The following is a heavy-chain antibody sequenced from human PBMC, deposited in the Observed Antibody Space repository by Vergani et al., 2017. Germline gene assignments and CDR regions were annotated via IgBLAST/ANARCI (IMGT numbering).Heavy chain of an antibody. Sequence: VQLVESGGGLVQPGGSLRLSCSASGFTFSSYAMHWVRQAPGKGLEYVSAISSNGGSIYYADSVKGRFTISRDNAKNSLYLQMNSLRAEDTAVYYCARDDCSSTSCYYYYGMDVWGQGTTVTVSS. J-gene: IGHJ6*02. V-gene: IGHV3-64*04. D-gene: IGHD2-2*01. CDR1: GFTFSSYA. CDR3: ARDDCSSTSCYYYYGMDV. CDR2: ISSNGGSI.